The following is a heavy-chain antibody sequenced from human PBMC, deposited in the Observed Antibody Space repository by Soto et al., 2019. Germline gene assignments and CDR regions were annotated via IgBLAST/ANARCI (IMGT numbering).Heavy chain of an antibody. CDR3: ARGRNDFWSGYHFGYYYYGMDV. CDR1: GFPFSSYA. Sequence: PGGSLRLSCAASGFPFSSYAMHWVRQAPGKGLEWVAVISYDGSNKYYADSVKGRFTISRDNSKNTLYLQMNSLRAEDTAVYYSARGRNDFWSGYHFGYYYYGMDVWGQGTTVTVSS. CDR2: ISYDGSNK. V-gene: IGHV3-30-3*01. J-gene: IGHJ6*02. D-gene: IGHD3-3*01.